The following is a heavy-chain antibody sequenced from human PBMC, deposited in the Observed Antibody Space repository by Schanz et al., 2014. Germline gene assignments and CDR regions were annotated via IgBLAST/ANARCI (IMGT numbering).Heavy chain of an antibody. J-gene: IGHJ3*02. CDR1: GFTFSSYA. CDR3: AKGRFGELSAFDI. Sequence: EVHLLESGVGLVQPGGSLRLSCAASGFTFSSYAMSWVRQAPGKGLEWVSAISGSGGSTYYADSVKGRFTISRDNSKNTLYLQMNSLRAEDTAVYYCAKGRFGELSAFDIWGQGTMVTVSS. D-gene: IGHD3-10*01. CDR2: ISGSGGST. V-gene: IGHV3-23*01.